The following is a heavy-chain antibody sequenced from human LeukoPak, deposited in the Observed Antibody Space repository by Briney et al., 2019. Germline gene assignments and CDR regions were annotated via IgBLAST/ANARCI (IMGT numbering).Heavy chain of an antibody. J-gene: IGHJ4*02. CDR3: ARGRGVSYFDY. CDR2: IKQDGSEK. V-gene: IGHV3-7*01. D-gene: IGHD5/OR15-5a*01. Sequence: GGSLRLSCEASGFTFSSYAMHWVRQAPGKGLEWVANIKQDGSEKYYVDSVKGRFTISRDNAKNSLYLQMNSLRAEDTAVYYCARGRGVSYFDYWGQGTLVTVSS. CDR1: GFTFSSYA.